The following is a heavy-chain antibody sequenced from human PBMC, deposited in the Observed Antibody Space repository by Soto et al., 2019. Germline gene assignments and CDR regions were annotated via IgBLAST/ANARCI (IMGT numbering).Heavy chain of an antibody. Sequence: GGSLRLSCAASGFTFSSYAMHWVRQAPGKGLEWVAVISYDGSNKNHADSVKGRFTISRDNSKNTLYLQMNSLRPEDTAVYYCARGQGSHYYGMDVWGQGTTVTVSS. CDR3: ARGQGSHYYGMDV. CDR2: ISYDGSNK. J-gene: IGHJ6*02. V-gene: IGHV3-30-3*01. CDR1: GFTFSSYA.